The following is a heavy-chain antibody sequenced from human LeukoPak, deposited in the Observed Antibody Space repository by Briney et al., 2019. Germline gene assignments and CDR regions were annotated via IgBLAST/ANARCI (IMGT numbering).Heavy chain of an antibody. J-gene: IGHJ6*03. CDR3: ARGYCSGGSCYSYYYYNYMDV. CDR2: IYYSGST. V-gene: IGHV4-61*05. Sequence: SETLSLTCTVSSGSISSSNYYWSWIRQPPGKGLEWIGYIYYSGSTNYNPSLKSRVTISVDKSKNQFSLKLSSVTAADTAVYYCARGYCSGGSCYSYYYYNYMDVWGKGTTVTVSS. CDR1: SGSISSSNYY. D-gene: IGHD2-15*01.